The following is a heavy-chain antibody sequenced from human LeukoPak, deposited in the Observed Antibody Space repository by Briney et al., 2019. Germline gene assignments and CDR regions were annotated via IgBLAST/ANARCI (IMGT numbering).Heavy chain of an antibody. J-gene: IGHJ4*02. V-gene: IGHV1-69*13. Sequence: ASVKVSCKASGYTFTSYGISWVRQAPGQGLEWMGGIIPIFGTANYAQKFQGRVTITADESTSTAYMELSSLRSEDTAVYYCARDLSPYGSGSYYPLYDWGQGTLVTVSS. CDR3: ARDLSPYGSGSYYPLYD. CDR1: GYTFTSYG. CDR2: IIPIFGTA. D-gene: IGHD3-10*01.